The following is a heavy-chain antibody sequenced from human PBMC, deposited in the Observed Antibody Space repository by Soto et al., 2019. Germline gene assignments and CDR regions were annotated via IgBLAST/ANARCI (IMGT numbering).Heavy chain of an antibody. J-gene: IGHJ3*02. CDR2: ISGSGGST. CDR1: GCTFSSYA. CDR3: AKDLLRKIGSGSYYRKDAFDI. D-gene: IGHD3-10*01. V-gene: IGHV3-23*01. Sequence: EVQLLESGGGLVQPGGSLRLSCAATGCTFSSYAMSWVRQAPGKGLEWVSAISGSGGSTYYADSVKGRFTISRDNSKNTLYLQMNRLRAEDTAVYYCAKDLLRKIGSGSYYRKDAFDIWGQGTMVTVSS.